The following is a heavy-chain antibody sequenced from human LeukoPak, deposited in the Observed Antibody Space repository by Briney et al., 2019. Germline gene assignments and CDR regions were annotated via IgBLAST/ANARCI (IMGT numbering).Heavy chain of an antibody. CDR3: ARLPYRTGTIDH. Sequence: GGSLRLSCAASGFTFSNHWMHWVRQAPGKALVWASRINSDGNSTSYADSVKGRLTISRDNANNTLYLEMDSVRAEDTAVYYRARLPYRTGTIDHWGQGTLVTVSS. CDR2: INSDGNST. J-gene: IGHJ4*02. D-gene: IGHD3-16*02. V-gene: IGHV3-74*01. CDR1: GFTFSNHW.